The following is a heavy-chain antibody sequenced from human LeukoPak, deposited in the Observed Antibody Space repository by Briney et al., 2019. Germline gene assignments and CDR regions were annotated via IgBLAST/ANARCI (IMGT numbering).Heavy chain of an antibody. J-gene: IGHJ1*01. CDR1: GFTFSSYS. CDR3: ARPSYGPEYFQH. D-gene: IGHD5-18*01. V-gene: IGHV3-21*01. CDR2: ISSSSSYI. Sequence: PGGSLRLSCAASGFTFSSYSMNWVRQAPGKGLEWVSSISSSSSYIYYADSVKGRFAISRDNAKNSLYLQMNSLRAEDTAVYYCARPSYGPEYFQHWGQGTLVTVSS.